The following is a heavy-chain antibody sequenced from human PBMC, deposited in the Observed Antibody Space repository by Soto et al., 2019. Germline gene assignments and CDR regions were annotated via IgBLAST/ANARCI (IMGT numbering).Heavy chain of an antibody. V-gene: IGHV4-59*08. D-gene: IGHD6-13*01. CDR3: ARRQRSATGFTGTLDQYYYYRMDV. Sequence: PSETLSLTCTVSGGSISSYYWSWIRQPPGKGLEWIGYIYYSGSTYYNPSLKSRVTMSVDTSKNQFSLNLNSMTATDTAVYYCARRQRSATGFTGTLDQYYYYRMDVWGQGTTVTVSS. J-gene: IGHJ6*02. CDR2: IYYSGST. CDR1: GGSISSYY.